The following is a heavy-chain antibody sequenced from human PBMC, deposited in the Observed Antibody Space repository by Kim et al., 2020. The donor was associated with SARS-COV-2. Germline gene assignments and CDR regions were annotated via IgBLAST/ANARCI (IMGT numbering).Heavy chain of an antibody. V-gene: IGHV4-61*01. CDR2: IYYSGST. CDR3: ARDSQQRWLQLYGMDV. D-gene: IGHD1-1*01. Sequence: SETLSLTCTVSGGSVSSGSYYWSWIRQPPGKGLEWIGYIYYSGSTNYNPSLKSRVTISVDTSKNQFSLKLSSVTAADTAVYYCARDSQQRWLQLYGMDVWGQGTTVTVSS. CDR1: GGSVSSGSYY. J-gene: IGHJ6*02.